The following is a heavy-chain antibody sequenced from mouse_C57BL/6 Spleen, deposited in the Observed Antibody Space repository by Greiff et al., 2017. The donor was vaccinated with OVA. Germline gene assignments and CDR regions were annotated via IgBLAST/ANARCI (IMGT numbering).Heavy chain of an antibody. J-gene: IGHJ2*01. D-gene: IGHD2-2*01. CDR2: IDPSDSET. V-gene: IGHV1-52*01. CDR3: ARERGYDDFYVDY. CDR1: GYTFTSYW. Sequence: VQLQQPGAELVRPGSSVKLSCKASGYTFTSYWMHWVKQRPIQGLEWIGNIDPSDSETHYNQKFKDKATLTVDKSSSTAYMQLSSLTSEDSAVYYCARERGYDDFYVDYWGQGTTLTVSS.